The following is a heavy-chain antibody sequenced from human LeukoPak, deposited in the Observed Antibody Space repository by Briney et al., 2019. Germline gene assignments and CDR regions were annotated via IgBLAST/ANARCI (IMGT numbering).Heavy chain of an antibody. Sequence: GGSLRLSCAASGFTFSTYNMNWVRQPPGKGLEWVANIKQDGSEKYYVDSVKGRFTISRDNAKNSLFLQMNSLRAEDTAVYYCAKRGVIWGQGTMVTVSS. D-gene: IGHD3-10*01. CDR1: GFTFSTYN. V-gene: IGHV3-7*03. CDR3: AKRGVI. J-gene: IGHJ3*02. CDR2: IKQDGSEK.